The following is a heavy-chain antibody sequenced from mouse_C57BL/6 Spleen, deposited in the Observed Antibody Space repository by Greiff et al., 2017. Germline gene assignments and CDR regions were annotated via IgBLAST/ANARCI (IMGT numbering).Heavy chain of an antibody. J-gene: IGHJ2*01. V-gene: IGHV14-2*01. CDR1: GFNINDYY. CDR2: IGAEDGDT. CDR3: ARNYYGSRDV. Sequence: VKLQQSGAGLVKPGASVKLSCAASGFNINDYYMHWVRQSPEQGLEWIGRIGAEDGDTKYAPKVQGKVTITADKSTNTPYLQISSLTSEDTAVYYCARNYYGSRDVWGKGTTLTVSS. D-gene: IGHD1-1*01.